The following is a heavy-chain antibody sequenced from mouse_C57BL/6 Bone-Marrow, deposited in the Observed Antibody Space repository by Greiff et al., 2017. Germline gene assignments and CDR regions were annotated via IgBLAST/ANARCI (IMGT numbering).Heavy chain of an antibody. D-gene: IGHD2-3*01. CDR1: GYTFTSYW. CDR2: IDPSDSYT. CDR3: ARAYDEGMWYY. J-gene: IGHJ4*01. V-gene: IGHV1-59*01. Sequence: QVQLQQPGAELVRPGTSVKLSCKASGYTFTSYWMHWVKQRPGQGLEWIGVIDPSDSYTNYNQTFKGKATLTVDASSSTAYMQRSSLTSEDSAVYYCARAYDEGMWYYWGQGTSVTVAS.